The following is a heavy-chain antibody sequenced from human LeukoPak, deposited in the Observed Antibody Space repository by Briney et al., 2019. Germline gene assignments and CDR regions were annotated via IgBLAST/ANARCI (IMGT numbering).Heavy chain of an antibody. CDR3: ARRARACGGDCYLFDY. CDR2: IYYSGST. V-gene: IGHV4-39*01. Sequence: SETLSLTCTVSSGSISSSSYYWGWIRQPPGKGLEWIGSIYYSGSTYYNPSLKSRVTISVDTSKNQFSLKLSSVTAADTAVYYCARRARACGGDCYLFDYWGQGTLVTVSS. D-gene: IGHD2-21*02. CDR1: SGSISSSSYY. J-gene: IGHJ4*02.